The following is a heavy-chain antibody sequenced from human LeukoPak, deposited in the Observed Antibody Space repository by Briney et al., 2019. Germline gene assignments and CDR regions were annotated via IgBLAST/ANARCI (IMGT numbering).Heavy chain of an antibody. J-gene: IGHJ6*02. CDR3: AREKQYSSGWSLGRSYYYYGMDV. CDR1: GFTFRNYG. CDR2: ISYDGSDK. D-gene: IGHD6-19*01. V-gene: IGHV3-30*03. Sequence: GGSLRLSCAASGFTFRNYGMQWVRQTPGKGLEWVTLISYDGSDKYYADSVKGRFSISRDNSKNTLYLQMNSLRAEDTAVYYCAREKQYSSGWSLGRSYYYYGMDVWGQGTTVTVSS.